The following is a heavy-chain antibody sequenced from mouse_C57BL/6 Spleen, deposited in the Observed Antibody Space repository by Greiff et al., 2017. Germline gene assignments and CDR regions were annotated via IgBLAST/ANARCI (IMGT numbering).Heavy chain of an antibody. D-gene: IGHD2-4*01. J-gene: IGHJ4*01. V-gene: IGHV1-72*01. CDR2: IDPNSGGT. CDR1: GYTFTSYW. Sequence: QQSCKASGYTFTSYWMHWVKQRPGRGLEWIGRIDPNSGGTKYNEKLKSKATLTVDKPSSTAYMQLSSLTSEDSAVYYCARGDYPHYYAMDYWGQGTSVTVSS. CDR3: ARGDYPHYYAMDY.